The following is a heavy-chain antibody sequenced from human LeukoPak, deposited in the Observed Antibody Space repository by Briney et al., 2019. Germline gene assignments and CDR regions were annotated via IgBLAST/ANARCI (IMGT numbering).Heavy chain of an antibody. D-gene: IGHD3-10*01. Sequence: GGSLRLSCPASGFTFSSYSMNWVPQAPGKGLEWVSSISGSSSYIYYADSLRGRFTISRDNAKNSLYLQMNSLRAEDTAVYYCAKGGGSGSYYWFDYWGQGTLVTVSS. J-gene: IGHJ4*02. V-gene: IGHV3-21*01. CDR1: GFTFSSYS. CDR2: ISGSSSYI. CDR3: AKGGGSGSYYWFDY.